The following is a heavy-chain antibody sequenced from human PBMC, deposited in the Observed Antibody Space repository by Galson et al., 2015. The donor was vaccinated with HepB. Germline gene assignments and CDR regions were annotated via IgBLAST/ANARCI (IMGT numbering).Heavy chain of an antibody. D-gene: IGHD4-11*01. CDR3: AREETTP. CDR2: IIPIFGTA. J-gene: IGHJ5*02. V-gene: IGHV1-69*13. Sequence: SVKVSCKASGYTFTSYGISWVRQAPGQGLEWMGGIIPIFGTANYAQKFQGRVTITADESMSTAYMELSSLRSEDTAVYYCAREETTPWGQGTLVTVSS. CDR1: GYTFTSYG.